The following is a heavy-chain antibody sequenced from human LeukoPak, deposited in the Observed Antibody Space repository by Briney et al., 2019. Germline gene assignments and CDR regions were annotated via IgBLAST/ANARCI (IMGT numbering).Heavy chain of an antibody. CDR1: GYTLTSYG. D-gene: IGHD2-8*02. V-gene: IGHV1-18*01. J-gene: IGHJ4*02. Sequence: ASVKVSCKPSGYTLTSYGISWVRQAPGPGLEWWGWIIFNNGNTKYTQKLQGRVTMTTDTSTSTSYMELSSLRADDTAVYYCAREGGLWYYFDYWGQGTLVTVSS. CDR3: AREGGLWYYFDY. CDR2: IIFNNGNT.